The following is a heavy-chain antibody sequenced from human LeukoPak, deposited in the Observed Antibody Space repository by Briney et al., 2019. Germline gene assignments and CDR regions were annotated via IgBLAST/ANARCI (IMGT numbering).Heavy chain of an antibody. D-gene: IGHD6-13*01. CDR3: ARQDSSSWYVFDY. V-gene: IGHV4-39*01. Sequence: SETLSLTCTVSGGSISSRNYYWGWIRQPPGKGLEWIGGVYYTGTTYSNPSLKSRVTISVDTSKNQFSLRLSSVTAADTAVYYCARQDSSSWYVFDYWGQGTLVTVSS. J-gene: IGHJ4*02. CDR2: VYYTGTT. CDR1: GGSISSRNYY.